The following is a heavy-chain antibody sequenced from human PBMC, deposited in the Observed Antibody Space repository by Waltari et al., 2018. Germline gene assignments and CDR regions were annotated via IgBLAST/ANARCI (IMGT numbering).Heavy chain of an antibody. CDR1: GFTFSSYS. D-gene: IGHD6-6*01. Sequence: EVQLVESGGGLVQPGGSLRLSCAASGFTFSSYSMNWVRQAPGKGLEGVSYISSSSSTIYYADSVKGRFTISRDNAKNSLYLQMNSLRAEDTAVYYCAGGFYSSSPLGDYWGQGTLVTVSS. CDR3: AGGFYSSSPLGDY. V-gene: IGHV3-48*01. J-gene: IGHJ4*02. CDR2: ISSSSSTI.